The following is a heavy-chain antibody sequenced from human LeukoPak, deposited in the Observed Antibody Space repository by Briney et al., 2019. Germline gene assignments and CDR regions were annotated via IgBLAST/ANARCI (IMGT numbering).Heavy chain of an antibody. CDR3: ARTKEITITGGGEAFDY. D-gene: IGHD3-10*01. Sequence: PSETLSLTCTVSGYSISSGYYWGWIRQPPGKGLEWIGSIYHSGSTYYNPSLKSRVTISIDRSKNQFSLRLNSVTAADTSLYYCARTKEITITGGGEAFDYWGQGTLVTVSS. V-gene: IGHV4-38-2*02. CDR2: IYHSGST. CDR1: GYSISSGYY. J-gene: IGHJ4*02.